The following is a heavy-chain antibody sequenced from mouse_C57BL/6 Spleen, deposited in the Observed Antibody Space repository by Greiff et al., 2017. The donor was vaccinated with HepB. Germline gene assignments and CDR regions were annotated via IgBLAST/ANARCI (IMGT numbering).Heavy chain of an antibody. J-gene: IGHJ2*01. Sequence: QVQLQQSGAELVKPGASVKLSCKASGYTFTSYWMHWVKQRPGQGLEWIGMIHPNSGSTNYNEKFKSKATLTVDKSSSTAYMQLSSLTSEDSAVYYCAVPDDGYYVDYFDYWGQGTTLTVSS. D-gene: IGHD2-3*01. CDR1: GYTFTSYW. V-gene: IGHV1-64*01. CDR3: AVPDDGYYVDYFDY. CDR2: IHPNSGST.